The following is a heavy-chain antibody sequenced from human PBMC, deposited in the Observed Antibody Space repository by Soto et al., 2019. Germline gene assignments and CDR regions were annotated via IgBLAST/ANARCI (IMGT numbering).Heavy chain of an antibody. V-gene: IGHV3-53*01. CDR2: IYTGGST. CDR3: ARVDY. CDR1: GFTVTNNY. Sequence: EVQLVVSGGGLIQPGGSLRLSCAASGFTVTNNYMIWVRQAPGKGLEWVSVIYTGGSTYYAASVKGRFTISRDNSKNTVYLQMNSLRVDDAAVYYCARVDYWGQGTLVTVSS. J-gene: IGHJ4*02.